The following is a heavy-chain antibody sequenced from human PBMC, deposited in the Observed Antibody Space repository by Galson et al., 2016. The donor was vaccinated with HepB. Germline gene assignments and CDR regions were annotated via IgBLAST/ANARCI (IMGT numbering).Heavy chain of an antibody. CDR2: LSSSGTA. D-gene: IGHD3-3*01. V-gene: IGHV4-59*01. CDR1: GVSISSFY. CDR3: ARDSYTLFGVPKGMDV. J-gene: IGHJ6*02. Sequence: ETLSLTCAVSGVSISSFYWSWIRQSSGKGLEWIGHLSSSGTANYNPSLKSRVTILVDTSKSQFSLKLTSVTAADTAVYYCARDSYTLFGVPKGMDVWGQGTTVTVSS.